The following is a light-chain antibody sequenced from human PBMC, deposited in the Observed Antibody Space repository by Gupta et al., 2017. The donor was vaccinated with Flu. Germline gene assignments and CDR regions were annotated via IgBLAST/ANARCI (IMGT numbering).Light chain of an antibody. CDR3: AAWDASRNGVV. Sequence: RVTITSSGTRSNFGSNTVNWSPHLPGPAPNLLIYSNNQRRSAAPARFSASKSATSASVAISWLQAEDEADYYCAAWDASRNGVVFGGGTKLTVL. CDR1: RSNFGSNT. V-gene: IGLV1-44*01. J-gene: IGLJ3*02. CDR2: SNN.